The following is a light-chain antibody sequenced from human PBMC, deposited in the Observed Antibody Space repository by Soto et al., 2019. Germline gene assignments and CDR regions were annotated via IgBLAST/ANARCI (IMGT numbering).Light chain of an antibody. CDR2: GSS. Sequence: EIVLTQSPGTLSLSPGDTATLSCRASQSVYSTYLAWYQHKVGQAPRLLISGSSTRATGIPDRFSGSGSGTDFTLTIRRLEPEDFAVYYCQQYVSSPSTFGQGTKVEVK. CDR1: QSVYSTY. V-gene: IGKV3-20*01. J-gene: IGKJ1*01. CDR3: QQYVSSPST.